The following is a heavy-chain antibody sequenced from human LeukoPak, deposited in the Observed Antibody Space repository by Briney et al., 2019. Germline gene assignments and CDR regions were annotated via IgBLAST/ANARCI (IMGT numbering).Heavy chain of an antibody. J-gene: IGHJ3*02. D-gene: IGHD3-9*01. CDR2: INHSGST. CDR1: GGSFSGYY. Sequence: SETLSLTCAVYGGSFSGYYWSWIRQPLGKGLEWIGEINHSGSTNYNPSLKSRVTISVDTSKNQFSLKLSSVTAADTAVYYCARGPLRYFDWLRAFDNWGQGTMVTVSS. V-gene: IGHV4-34*01. CDR3: ARGPLRYFDWLRAFDN.